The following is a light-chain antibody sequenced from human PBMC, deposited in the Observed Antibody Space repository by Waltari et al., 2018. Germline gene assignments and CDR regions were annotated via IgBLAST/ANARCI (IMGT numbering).Light chain of an antibody. CDR3: QTGGHGTWV. CDR1: SGHSSNV. V-gene: IGLV4-69*01. CDR2: VNSDGSH. Sequence: QLVLTQSPSASASLGASVKLTCTLSSGHSSNVIAWHQQQPEKGPRYLMKVNSDGSHSKGDKIPDRFSGSSSGAGHYLTISSLQSEDEADYYCQTGGHGTWVFGGGIKLTVL. J-gene: IGLJ3*02.